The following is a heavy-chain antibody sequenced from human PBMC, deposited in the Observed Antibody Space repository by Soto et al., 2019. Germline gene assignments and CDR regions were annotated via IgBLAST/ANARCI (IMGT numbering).Heavy chain of an antibody. CDR1: GYTLTELS. CDR2: VDPEDGET. V-gene: IGHV1-24*01. J-gene: IGHJ4*02. D-gene: IGHD2-8*01. Sequence: QVRLVQSGAEVKKPGASVKVSCKVSGYTLTELSMHWVRQAPGKGLEWMGGVDPEDGETIYAQKFQGRVPMTEDTSTDTAYMELGSLRSENTAVYYCARDWRDYCPYGVCYKGGVDYWGQGNLVTVSS. CDR3: ARDWRDYCPYGVCYKGGVDY.